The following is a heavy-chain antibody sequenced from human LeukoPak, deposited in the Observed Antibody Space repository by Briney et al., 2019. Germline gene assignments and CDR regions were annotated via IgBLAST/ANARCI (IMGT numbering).Heavy chain of an antibody. J-gene: IGHJ4*02. Sequence: GGSLRLSCAASGFTFSSYWMSWVRQAPGKGLEWVANIKQDGSEKYYVDSVKGRFTISRDNAKNSLYLQMNSLRAEDTAAFYCARDSLVGYNYGYWFDYWGQGTLVTVSS. CDR3: ARDSLVGYNYGYWFDY. D-gene: IGHD5-18*01. CDR2: IKQDGSEK. CDR1: GFTFSSYW. V-gene: IGHV3-7*01.